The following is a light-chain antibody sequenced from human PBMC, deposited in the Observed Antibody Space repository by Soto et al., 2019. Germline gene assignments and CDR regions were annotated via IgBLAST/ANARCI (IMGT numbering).Light chain of an antibody. CDR3: SSYTSSSTVV. Sequence: QSALTQPASVSGSLGQSITISCTGTGSDVGEYNYVSWYQQHPDKAPKLMIYEVRNRPSGVPDRFSGSKSGNTASLTISGLQAEDEADYYCSSYTSSSTVVFGGGTKVTVL. CDR2: EVR. J-gene: IGLJ2*01. V-gene: IGLV2-14*01. CDR1: GSDVGEYNY.